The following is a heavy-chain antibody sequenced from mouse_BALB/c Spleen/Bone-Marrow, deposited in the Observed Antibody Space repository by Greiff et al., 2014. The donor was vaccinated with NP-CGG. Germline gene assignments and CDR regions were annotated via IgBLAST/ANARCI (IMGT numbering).Heavy chain of an antibody. J-gene: IGHJ3*01. V-gene: IGHV14-3*02. CDR3: AIYYYGSSGFAY. Sequence: VQLQQPGAELVKPGASVKLSCTAPGFNIKDTYMHWVKQRPEQGLEWIGRIDPANGNTKYDPKFQGKATITADTSSNTAYLQLSSLTSEDTAVYYCAIYYYGSSGFAYWGQGTLVTVSA. D-gene: IGHD1-1*01. CDR2: IDPANGNT. CDR1: GFNIKDTY.